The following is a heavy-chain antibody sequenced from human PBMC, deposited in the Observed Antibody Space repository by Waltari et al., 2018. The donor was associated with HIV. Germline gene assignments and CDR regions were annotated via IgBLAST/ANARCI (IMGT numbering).Heavy chain of an antibody. CDR1: GYSFTSYW. CDR2: IYPGDSDT. V-gene: IGHV5-51*01. CDR3: ARQMDCSGGSCNGMGY. D-gene: IGHD2-15*01. Sequence: EVQLVQSGAEVKKTGESLKISCKGSGYSFTSYWIGWVRPMPGKGLEWMGIIYPGDSDTRYSPSFQGQVTISADKSISTTYLQWSSLKASDTAMYYCARQMDCSGGSCNGMGYWGQGTLVTVSS. J-gene: IGHJ4*02.